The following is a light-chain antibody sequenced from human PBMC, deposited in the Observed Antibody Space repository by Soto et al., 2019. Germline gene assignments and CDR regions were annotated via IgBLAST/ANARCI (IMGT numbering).Light chain of an antibody. V-gene: IGKV1-9*01. CDR2: AAS. Sequence: DIQLTQSPSFLSASVGDRVTITCRASQDINTYLAWYQQKPGKAPKLLIFAASTLQNGVPSRFSGSGSGTESTVTITSLQPQVFATTSCQQRKSYSITFGQGTRLEIK. CDR3: QQRKSYSIT. CDR1: QDINTY. J-gene: IGKJ5*01.